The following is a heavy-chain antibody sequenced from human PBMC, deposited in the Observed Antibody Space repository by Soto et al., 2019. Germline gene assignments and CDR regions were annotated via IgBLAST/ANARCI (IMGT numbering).Heavy chain of an antibody. Sequence: QVQLLQSGAAVRKPGASVTVSCKASNDSLSSHFIHWVRQAPGEGLEWMGIINPGPNSASYSEEYESRLTLTSDMPSRTADLPLSTLWADGTAVYYGAGADSMVSSVVAAYWGQGALVTVSS. CDR1: NDSLSSHF. J-gene: IGHJ4*02. CDR3: AGADSMVSSVVAAY. D-gene: IGHD2-15*01. V-gene: IGHV1-46*01. CDR2: INPGPNSA.